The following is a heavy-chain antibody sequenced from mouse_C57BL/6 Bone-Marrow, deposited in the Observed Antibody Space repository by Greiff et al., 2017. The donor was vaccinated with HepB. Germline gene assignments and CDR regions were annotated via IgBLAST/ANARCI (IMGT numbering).Heavy chain of an antibody. Sequence: EVKLVESGGGLVKPGGSLKLSCAASGFTFSDYGMHWVRQAPEKGLEWVAYISSGSSTNYYADTVKGRFTISRNNAKNTLFLQMTSLRSEDTAMYYCARKNWEGYFDYWGQGTTLTVSS. CDR2: ISSGSSTN. J-gene: IGHJ2*01. CDR3: ARKNWEGYFDY. D-gene: IGHD4-1*01. V-gene: IGHV5-17*01. CDR1: GFTFSDYG.